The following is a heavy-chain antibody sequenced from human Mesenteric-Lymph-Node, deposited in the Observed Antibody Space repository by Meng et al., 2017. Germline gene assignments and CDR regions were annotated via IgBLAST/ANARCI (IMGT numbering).Heavy chain of an antibody. D-gene: IGHD3-10*01. CDR1: GGSISSGGYY. CDR2: IYYSGST. J-gene: IGHJ4*02. V-gene: IGHV4-31*03. Sequence: GKVQQWGPGLVGPPQPTSPTCTGPGGSISSGGYYWSWIRQHPGKGLEWIGYIYYSGSTYYNPSLKSRVTISVDTSKNQFSLMLTSVTATDTAVYYCARRRGGSGRDCWGQGTLVTVSS. CDR3: ARRRGGSGRDC.